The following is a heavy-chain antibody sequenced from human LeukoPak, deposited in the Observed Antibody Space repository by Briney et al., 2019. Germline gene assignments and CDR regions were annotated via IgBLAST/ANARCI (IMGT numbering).Heavy chain of an antibody. CDR2: ISSSSSYI. D-gene: IGHD2-15*01. V-gene: IGHV3-21*01. J-gene: IGHJ4*02. CDR3: ARRFTVGSARDY. CDR1: GFTFSSYS. Sequence: GSLRLSCAASGFTFSSYSMNWVRQAPGKGLEWVSSISSSSSYIYYADSVKGRFTISRDNAKNSLYLQMNSLRAEDTAVYYCARRFTVGSARDYWGQGTLVTVSS.